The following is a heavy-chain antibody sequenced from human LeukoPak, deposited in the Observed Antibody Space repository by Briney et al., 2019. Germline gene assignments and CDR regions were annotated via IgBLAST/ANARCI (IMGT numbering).Heavy chain of an antibody. D-gene: IGHD3-22*01. V-gene: IGHV1-69*05. CDR2: IIPIFGTA. CDR1: GGTFSSYA. Sequence: SVKVSCKASGGTFSSYAISWVRQAPGQGLEWMGGIIPIFGTANYAQKFQGRVTITTDESTSTAYMELSSLRSEDTAVYYCAREVSSGYYEFDYWGQGTLVTVSS. CDR3: AREVSSGYYEFDY. J-gene: IGHJ4*02.